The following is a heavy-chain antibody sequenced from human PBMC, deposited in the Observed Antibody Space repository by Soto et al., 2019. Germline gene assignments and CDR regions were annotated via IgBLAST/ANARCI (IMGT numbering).Heavy chain of an antibody. CDR1: NGSIFNYY. CDR3: ARDQAGYYFDY. Sequence: SETLSLTCTVSNGSIFNYYWSWIRQSPGKGLEWIGYIYYSGTTNYNPSLKSRVTMSVDTSKNQFSLKLSSVTAADSAVYFCARDQAGYYFDYWGQGTVVTVSS. CDR2: IYYSGTT. J-gene: IGHJ4*02. D-gene: IGHD6-19*01. V-gene: IGHV4-59*01.